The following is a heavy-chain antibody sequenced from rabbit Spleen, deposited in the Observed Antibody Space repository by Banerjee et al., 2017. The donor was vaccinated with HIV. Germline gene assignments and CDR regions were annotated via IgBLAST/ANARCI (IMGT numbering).Heavy chain of an antibody. Sequence: QEQLEESGGDLVKPEGSLTLTCTASGFSFSSSYYMYWVRQAPGRGLEWIGCIFSTGGITWYASWAKGRFTISKTSSTTVTLQMTSLTAADTATYFCARNLASISGTNLWGPGTLVTVS. CDR3: ARNLASISGTNL. CDR2: IFSTGGIT. D-gene: IGHD1-1*01. V-gene: IGHV1S45*01. CDR1: GFSFSSSYY. J-gene: IGHJ4*01.